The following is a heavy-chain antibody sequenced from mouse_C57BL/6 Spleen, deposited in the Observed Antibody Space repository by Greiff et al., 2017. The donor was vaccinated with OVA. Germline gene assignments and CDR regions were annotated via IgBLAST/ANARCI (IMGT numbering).Heavy chain of an antibody. CDR2: INPNNGGT. CDR3: ARSGLWKGAMDY. J-gene: IGHJ4*01. CDR1: GYTFTDYN. D-gene: IGHD1-1*02. V-gene: IGHV1-18*01. Sequence: EVKLQESGPELVKPGASVKIPCKASGYTFTDYNMDWVKQSHGKSLEWIGDINPNNGGTIYNQKFKGKATLTVDKSSSTAYMELRSLTSEDTAVYYCARSGLWKGAMDYWGQGTSVTVSS.